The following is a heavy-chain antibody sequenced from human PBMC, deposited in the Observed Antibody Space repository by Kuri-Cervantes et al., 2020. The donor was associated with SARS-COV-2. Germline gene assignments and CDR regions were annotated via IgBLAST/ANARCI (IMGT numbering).Heavy chain of an antibody. D-gene: IGHD1-26*01. CDR3: ASRRFHEGATGIDY. CDR2: INHSGST. Sequence: ESLKISCAVYGGSFSGYYWSWIRQPPGKGLEWFGEINHSGSTNYNPSLKSRVTISVDTSKNQFSLRLSSVAAAYTAVYYCASRRFHEGATGIDYWGQGTLVTVSS. J-gene: IGHJ4*02. CDR1: GGSFSGYY. V-gene: IGHV4-34*01.